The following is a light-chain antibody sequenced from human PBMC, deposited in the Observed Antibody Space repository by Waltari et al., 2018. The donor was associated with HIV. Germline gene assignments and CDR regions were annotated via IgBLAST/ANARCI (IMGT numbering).Light chain of an antibody. J-gene: IGLJ2*01. CDR2: DKN. Sequence: SSELTQDPAVSVALGQTVRITCQGDSLRTNDATWYQHKPGQAPLLVIFDKNNRPSGIPDRFSGSSSGNTASLTITGTQAEDEGDYYCNSRDKSGNFVVFGGGTKLTVL. CDR3: NSRDKSGNFVV. CDR1: SLRTND. V-gene: IGLV3-19*01.